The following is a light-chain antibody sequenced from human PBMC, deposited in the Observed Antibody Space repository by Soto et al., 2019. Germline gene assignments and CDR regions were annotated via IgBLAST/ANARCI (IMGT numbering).Light chain of an antibody. J-gene: IGLJ3*02. V-gene: IGLV1-40*01. Sequence: QSVLTQPPSVSGAPGQRVTISCTGSSSNIGAGYDVHWYQQLTVTAPKLLLYGTINRPSGVPDRFSGSKSGTSASLSITGRQAEDEADYYCQSYDSSLSGWVFGGWHKLTVL. CDR1: SSNIGAGYD. CDR3: QSYDSSLSGWV. CDR2: GTI.